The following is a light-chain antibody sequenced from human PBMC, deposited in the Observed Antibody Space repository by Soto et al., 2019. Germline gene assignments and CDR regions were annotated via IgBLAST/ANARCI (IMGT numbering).Light chain of an antibody. CDR1: QSISSW. J-gene: IGKJ2*01. CDR3: QQYSSYSLYT. Sequence: DIQMTQSPSTLSASVGDRVTITCRASQSISSWLAWYQQKPGKAPKLLTYKASSLESGVPSRFSGSGSGTEFTLTISSLQSDDFASYYCQQYSSYSLYTFGQGTKLEIK. CDR2: KAS. V-gene: IGKV1-5*03.